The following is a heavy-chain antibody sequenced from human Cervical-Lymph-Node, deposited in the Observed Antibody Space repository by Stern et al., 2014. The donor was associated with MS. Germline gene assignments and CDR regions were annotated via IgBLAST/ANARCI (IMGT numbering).Heavy chain of an antibody. CDR3: TKAWES. CDR2: INPDSGDT. CDR1: GYIFTSDD. J-gene: IGHJ5*02. V-gene: IGHV1-8*01. Sequence: QVQLVQSGAEVKKPGASVKVSCKASGYIFTSDDINWVRQASGQGLEWMAWINPDSGDTGYAQKFQGRVTLTRDTSINTAYMEMTSLTSDDTAIYYCTKAWESWGQETLITVSS. D-gene: IGHD1-26*01.